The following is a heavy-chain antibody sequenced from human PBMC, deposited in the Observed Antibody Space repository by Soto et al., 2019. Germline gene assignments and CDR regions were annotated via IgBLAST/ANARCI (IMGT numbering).Heavy chain of an antibody. CDR1: GGSISSGGYY. J-gene: IGHJ2*01. CDR2: IYYSGST. Sequence: PSDTLSPTCTVSGGSISSGGYYWSWIRQHPGKGLEWIGDIYYSGSTYYNPSLKSRVTISVDTSKNQFSLKLSAVTAADTAVYYCARDQGRFWSGYYYYWYFDLWGRGTLVTVSS. CDR3: ARDQGRFWSGYYYYWYFDL. V-gene: IGHV4-31*03. D-gene: IGHD3-3*01.